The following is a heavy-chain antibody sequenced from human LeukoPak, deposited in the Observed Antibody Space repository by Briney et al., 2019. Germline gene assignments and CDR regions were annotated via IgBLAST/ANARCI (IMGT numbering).Heavy chain of an antibody. CDR2: IYYSGST. CDR3: AIQAAAGTTLY. Sequence: PSETLSLTCIVSGGSISSSSLFWGWIRQPPGKGMEWIGSIYYSGSTYSNPSLKSRVTISVDTSKNQFSLKLSSVTAADTAVYYCAIQAAAGTTLYWGQGTLVTVSS. V-gene: IGHV4-39*01. CDR1: GGSISSSSLF. D-gene: IGHD6-13*01. J-gene: IGHJ4*02.